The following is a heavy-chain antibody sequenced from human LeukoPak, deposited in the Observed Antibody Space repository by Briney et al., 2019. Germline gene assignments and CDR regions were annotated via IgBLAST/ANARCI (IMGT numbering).Heavy chain of an antibody. CDR2: IYYSGST. Sequence: SETLSLTCTVSGGSISSSSYYWGWIRQPPGKGLEWIGSIYYSGSTYYNPSLKSRVTISADTTKNQFSLNVSSVTAADTAVYYCARATSSYFYYMDVWAKGPRSPSP. CDR1: GGSISSSSYY. J-gene: IGHJ6*03. V-gene: IGHV4-39*07. CDR3: ARATSSYFYYMDV. D-gene: IGHD5-12*01.